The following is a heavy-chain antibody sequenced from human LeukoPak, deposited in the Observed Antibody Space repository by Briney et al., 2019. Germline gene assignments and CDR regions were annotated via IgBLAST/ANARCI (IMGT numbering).Heavy chain of an antibody. CDR2: IRSKANSYAT. CDR1: GFTFSGSA. J-gene: IGHJ6*02. CDR3: TTNPYGYSSGWYGDYYYYGMDV. V-gene: IGHV3-73*01. D-gene: IGHD6-19*01. Sequence: PGGSLKLSCAASGFTFSGSAMHWVRQASGKGLEWVGRIRSKANSYATAYAASVKGRFTISRDDSKNTAYLQMNSLKTEDTAVYYCTTNPYGYSSGWYGDYYYYGMDVWGQGTTVTVSS.